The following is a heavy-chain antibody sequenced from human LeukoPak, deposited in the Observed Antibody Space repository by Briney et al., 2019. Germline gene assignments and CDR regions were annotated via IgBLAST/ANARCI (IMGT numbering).Heavy chain of an antibody. CDR3: ARDFFGDYGDYDTPNYFDY. J-gene: IGHJ4*02. V-gene: IGHV3-48*01. Sequence: PGGSLRLSCAASGFTFSSYSMNWVRQAPGKGLEWVSYISSSSSTIYYADSVKGRFTISRDNAKNSLYLQMNSLRAEDTAVYYCARDFFGDYGDYDTPNYFDYWGQGTLVTVSS. D-gene: IGHD4-17*01. CDR1: GFTFSSYS. CDR2: ISSSSSTI.